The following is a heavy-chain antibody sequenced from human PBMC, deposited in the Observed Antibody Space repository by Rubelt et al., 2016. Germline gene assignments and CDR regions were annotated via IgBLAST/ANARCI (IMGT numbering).Heavy chain of an antibody. V-gene: IGHV1-46*01. D-gene: IGHD2-2*01. Sequence: QGLEWMGIINPSGGSTSYAQKFQGRVTMTRDTSTSTVYMDLSSLRSEDTAVYYCARDRSSTSLDVWGQGTTVTVSS. J-gene: IGHJ6*02. CDR2: INPSGGST. CDR3: ARDRSSTSLDV.